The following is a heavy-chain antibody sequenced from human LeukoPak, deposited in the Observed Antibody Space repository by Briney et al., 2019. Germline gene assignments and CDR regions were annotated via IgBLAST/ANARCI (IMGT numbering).Heavy chain of an antibody. D-gene: IGHD4-17*01. Sequence: ASVKVSCKASGYTFTSYGISWVRQAPGQGLERMGWISAYNGNTNYAQKLQGRVTMTTDTSTSTAYMELRSLRSDDTAVYYCATRSYGDSPYYYYYYGMDVWGQGTTVTVSS. V-gene: IGHV1-18*01. CDR3: ATRSYGDSPYYYYYYGMDV. CDR2: ISAYNGNT. CDR1: GYTFTSYG. J-gene: IGHJ6*02.